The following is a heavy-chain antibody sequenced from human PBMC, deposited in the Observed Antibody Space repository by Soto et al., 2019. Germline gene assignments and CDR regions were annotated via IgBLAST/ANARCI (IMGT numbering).Heavy chain of an antibody. CDR1: GGSFSGYY. J-gene: IGHJ5*02. CDR2: INHSGST. D-gene: IGHD6-13*01. V-gene: IGHV4-34*01. CDR3: ARAPGIAAAGNVYWFDP. Sequence: SETLSLTCAVYGGSFSGYYWSWIRQPPGKGLEWIGEINHSGSTNYNPSLKSRVTISVDTSKNQFSLKLSSVTAADTAVYYCARAPGIAAAGNVYWFDPWGQGTLVTV.